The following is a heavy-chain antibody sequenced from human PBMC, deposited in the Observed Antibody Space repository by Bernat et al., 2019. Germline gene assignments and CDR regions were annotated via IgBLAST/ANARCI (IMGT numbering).Heavy chain of an antibody. Sequence: EVQLVESGGGLVKPGGSLRLSCAASGFTFSIYSMNWVRQAPGKWLEWISSISSYSTSVSYADSVKSRFTISKDNAKNSLYLQMNSLRAEDTAVYYCARDRDASDDDAFDIWGQGAMVTVSS. CDR3: ARDRDASDDDAFDI. J-gene: IGHJ3*02. V-gene: IGHV3-21*01. CDR1: GFTFSIYS. CDR2: ISSYSTSV.